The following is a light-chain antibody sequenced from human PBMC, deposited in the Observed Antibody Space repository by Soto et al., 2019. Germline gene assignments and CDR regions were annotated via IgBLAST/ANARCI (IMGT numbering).Light chain of an antibody. CDR1: QGIRNE. V-gene: IGKV1-17*01. CDR3: LQHNSYPRT. CDR2: AAS. Sequence: DIQMTQSPSSLSASVGDRVTITCRASQGIRNELGWYQQKPGKAPKRLIYAASSLQSGVPSRFSGSGSGTEFTLTISSLQPADFATYYCLQHNSYPRTFGQGTKLEIK. J-gene: IGKJ2*01.